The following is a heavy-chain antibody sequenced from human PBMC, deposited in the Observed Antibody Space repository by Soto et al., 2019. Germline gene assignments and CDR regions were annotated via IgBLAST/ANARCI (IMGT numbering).Heavy chain of an antibody. CDR3: ARGTPVGNWRNWTY. CDR2: IRNKANSYTT. D-gene: IGHD1-1*01. Sequence: EVQLVESGGGLVQPGGSLRLSCAASGFIFSDHYMDWVRQAPGKGLEWVGRIRNKANSYTTLYAASVKGRFTISRDDSETSLYLKWNTLKPGDTPDVYCARGTPVGNWRNWTYWGKETLVTFS. J-gene: IGHJ4*02. V-gene: IGHV3-72*01. CDR1: GFIFSDHY.